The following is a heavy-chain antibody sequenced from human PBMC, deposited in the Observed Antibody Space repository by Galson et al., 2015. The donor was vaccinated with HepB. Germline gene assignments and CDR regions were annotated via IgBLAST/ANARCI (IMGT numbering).Heavy chain of an antibody. J-gene: IGHJ4*02. CDR3: VKGADSNDDRYDY. D-gene: IGHD1-1*01. CDR1: GFIFRNYA. CDR2: MSDTGVNT. V-gene: IGHV3-23*01. Sequence: ALRLSCAASGFIFRNYAMTWVRHAPGTGLEWVSGMSDTGVNTYYADAVKDRFTISRDNSKKMLYLHMSGLRVEDTATYFCVKGADSNDDRYDYWGQGTLVTVSS.